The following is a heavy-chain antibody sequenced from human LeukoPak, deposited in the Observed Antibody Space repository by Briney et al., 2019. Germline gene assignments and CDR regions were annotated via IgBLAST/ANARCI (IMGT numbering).Heavy chain of an antibody. Sequence: QTGGSLRLSCAASGYTFNNYPMSWVRQAPGKGLEWVSSISENGGYTYYADSVKGRFTISRDNSNNTVNPQMNSLRAEDTAVYYCAKYTAKAPRRDLDYWGQGTLVTVSS. D-gene: IGHD2-2*02. V-gene: IGHV3-23*01. CDR3: AKYTAKAPRRDLDY. CDR2: ISENGGYT. CDR1: GYTFNNYP. J-gene: IGHJ4*02.